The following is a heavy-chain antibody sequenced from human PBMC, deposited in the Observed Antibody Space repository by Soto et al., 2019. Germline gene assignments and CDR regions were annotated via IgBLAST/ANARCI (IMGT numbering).Heavy chain of an antibody. V-gene: IGHV4-39*01. CDR3: ARQVSWWVGTFD. D-gene: IGHD2-15*01. CDR1: GVSMSNNNDY. CDR2: IHYSETT. J-gene: IGHJ4*02. Sequence: SETLSLTCSVSGVSMSNNNDYWGWIRQPPGKGLEWIGSIHYSETTKYNPSLKNRVSISVDTSKKQFSLRLSSVTAADTAVYYCARQVSWWVGTFDWGQGTLVTVS.